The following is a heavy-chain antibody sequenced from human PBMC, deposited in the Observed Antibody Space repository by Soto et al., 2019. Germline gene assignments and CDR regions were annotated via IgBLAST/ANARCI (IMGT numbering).Heavy chain of an antibody. Sequence: QVQLVESGGGVVQPGRSLRLSCAASGFTFSTYGMHWVRQAPGKGLEWVAVIWYDGSHEYYADSVKGRFTIFRDNSKNTLYLQMNSLRTEDTAVYYCARDSGDYLAEGTLVTVSS. J-gene: IGHJ4*01. CDR2: IWYDGSHE. CDR1: GFTFSTYG. CDR3: ARDSGDY. V-gene: IGHV3-33*01.